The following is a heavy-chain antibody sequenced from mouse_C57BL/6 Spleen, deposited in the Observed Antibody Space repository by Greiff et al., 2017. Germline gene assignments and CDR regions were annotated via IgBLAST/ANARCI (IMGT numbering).Heavy chain of an antibody. J-gene: IGHJ4*01. V-gene: IGHV14-4*01. CDR3: TTLRSCYSNLWAMDY. D-gene: IGHD2-5*01. Sequence: VQLQQSGAELVRPGASVKLSCTASGYNIKDDYMHWVKQRPEQGLEWIGWIDPENGDTEYASKFQGKATITADTSSNTAYLQLSSLTSEDTAVYYCTTLRSCYSNLWAMDYWGQGTSVTVSS. CDR2: IDPENGDT. CDR1: GYNIKDDY.